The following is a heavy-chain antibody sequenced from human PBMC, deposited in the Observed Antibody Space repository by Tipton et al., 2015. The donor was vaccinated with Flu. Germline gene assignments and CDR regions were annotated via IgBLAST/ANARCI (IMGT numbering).Heavy chain of an antibody. CDR1: RFTFSTYS. J-gene: IGHJ4*02. CDR2: ISYAGSSK. Sequence: SLRLSCAASRFTFSTYSMHWVRQAPGKGLEWVAVISYAGSSKYYADSVKGRFTVSRDNSKNTLYLQMDSLRAEDTAVYYCVREGDGDYFDYWGQGILVTVSS. CDR3: VREGDGDYFDY. D-gene: IGHD3-16*01. V-gene: IGHV3-30-3*01.